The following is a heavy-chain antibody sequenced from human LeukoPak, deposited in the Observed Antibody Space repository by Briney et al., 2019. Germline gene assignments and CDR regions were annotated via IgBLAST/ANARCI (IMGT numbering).Heavy chain of an antibody. Sequence: GGSLRLSCAASGFTFDDYAMHWVRQAPGKGLEWVSGISWNSGSIGYADSVKGRFTISRDNAKNSLYLQMNSLRAEDTALYYCAKGGIAVAGPIFDYWGQGTLVTVSS. CDR2: ISWNSGSI. CDR3: AKGGIAVAGPIFDY. J-gene: IGHJ4*02. V-gene: IGHV3-9*01. D-gene: IGHD6-19*01. CDR1: GFTFDDYA.